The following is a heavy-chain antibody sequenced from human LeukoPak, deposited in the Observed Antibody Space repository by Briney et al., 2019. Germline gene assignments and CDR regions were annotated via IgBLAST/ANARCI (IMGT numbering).Heavy chain of an antibody. CDR1: GFTLSSYA. Sequence: GGSLRLSCAAFGFTLSSYAMHWVRQAPGKGLEWVAVISYDGSNKYYADSVKGRFTISRDNSKNTLYLQMNSLRAEDTAVYYCARGYSSSWNPFDYWGQGTLVTVSS. CDR3: ARGYSSSWNPFDY. CDR2: ISYDGSNK. D-gene: IGHD6-13*01. J-gene: IGHJ4*02. V-gene: IGHV3-30*01.